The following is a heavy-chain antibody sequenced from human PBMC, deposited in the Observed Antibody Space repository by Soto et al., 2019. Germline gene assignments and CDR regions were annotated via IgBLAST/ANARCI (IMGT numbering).Heavy chain of an antibody. J-gene: IGHJ5*02. D-gene: IGHD2-2*01. CDR2: INHSGST. Sequence: SKALSGTCAVYGGSFSIYYWSWIRQPPGKGLEWIGEINHSGSTNYNPSLKSRVTISVDTSKNQFSLKLSSVTAADTAVYYCARGLQVVPAAVVDWFDPWGQATLVTVSS. CDR3: ARGLQVVPAAVVDWFDP. CDR1: GGSFSIYY. V-gene: IGHV4-34*01.